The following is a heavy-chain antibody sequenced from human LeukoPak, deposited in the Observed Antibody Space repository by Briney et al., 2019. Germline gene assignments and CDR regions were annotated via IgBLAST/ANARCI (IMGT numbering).Heavy chain of an antibody. D-gene: IGHD6-19*01. V-gene: IGHV3-30*02. CDR2: IRYDGSNK. CDR3: ARARLAVSGNYFEN. Sequence: TGGSLRLSCAASGFTFSSYGMHWVRQAPGKGLEWVAFIRYDGSNKYYADSVKGRFTISRDNAKNSLYLQMNSLRVEDTAVYHCARARLAVSGNYFENWGQGTLVTVSS. J-gene: IGHJ4*01. CDR1: GFTFSSYG.